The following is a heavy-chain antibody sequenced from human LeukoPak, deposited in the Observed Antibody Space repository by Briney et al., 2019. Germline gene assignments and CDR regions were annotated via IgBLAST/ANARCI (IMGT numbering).Heavy chain of an antibody. CDR3: ARGSGRLYGMDV. CDR1: GFTFSSYD. Sequence: GSLRLSCAASGFTFSSYDMHWVRQATGKSLEWVSAIGTAGDTYYPGSVKGRFTISRENAKNSLYLQMNSLRAEDTAVYYCARGSGRLYGMDVWGQGTTVTVSS. J-gene: IGHJ6*02. CDR2: IGTAGDT. D-gene: IGHD6-19*01. V-gene: IGHV3-13*01.